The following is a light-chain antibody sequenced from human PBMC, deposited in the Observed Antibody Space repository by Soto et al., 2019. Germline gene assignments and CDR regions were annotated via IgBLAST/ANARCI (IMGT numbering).Light chain of an antibody. CDR3: QQLNTYPIT. J-gene: IGKJ5*01. Sequence: GDRVTITCRSSQSIVRYLNWYQQKPGKAPKLLMHDASSLQSGVPSRFSGSGSGTEFTLTISSLQPEDFATYYCQQLNTYPITFAQGTRLEIK. CDR1: QSIVRY. CDR2: DAS. V-gene: IGKV1-9*01.